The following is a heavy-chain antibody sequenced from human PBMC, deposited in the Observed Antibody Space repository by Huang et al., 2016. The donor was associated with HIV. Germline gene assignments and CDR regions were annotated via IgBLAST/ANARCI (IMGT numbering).Heavy chain of an antibody. J-gene: IGHJ4*02. CDR1: GFTFGNYG. D-gene: IGHD3-22*01. CDR3: TRDSVYPNYYDGSGFYFDY. V-gene: IGHV3-49*05. Sequence: EVQFVESGGGLVKPGRSLSLSCTASGFTFGNYGMSWFRQGTGKGMEWGGVIKSKDDSETTEYAASVKGRFTISRDDSKSIAYLQMNSLKPEDTAVYYCTRDSVYPNYYDGSGFYFDYWGQGTLVTVSS. CDR2: IKSKDDSETT.